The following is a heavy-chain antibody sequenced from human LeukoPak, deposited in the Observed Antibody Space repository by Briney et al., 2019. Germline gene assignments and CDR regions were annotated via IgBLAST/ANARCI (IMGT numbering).Heavy chain of an antibody. J-gene: IGHJ4*02. V-gene: IGHV5-51*01. CDR3: ARGGWGNWNDVLTFDY. D-gene: IGHD1-20*01. CDR1: GYTFTNYW. CDR2: IYPGDSDT. Sequence: GESLKISCKGSGYTFTNYWIGWVRQMPGKGLEWMGIIYPGDSDTKYSPSFQGQVTISAEKSIGTAYLQWSSLKASDTAMYYCARGGWGNWNDVLTFDYWGQGTLVTVSS.